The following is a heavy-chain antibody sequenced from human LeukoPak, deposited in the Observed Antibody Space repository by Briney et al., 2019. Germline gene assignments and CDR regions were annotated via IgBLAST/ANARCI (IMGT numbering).Heavy chain of an antibody. CDR1: GFTFINAW. J-gene: IGHJ4*02. CDR2: FTAGGDT. D-gene: IGHD6-19*01. Sequence: KAGGSLRLSCAASGFTFINAWMNWVRQAPGKGLEWVSAFTAGGDTYYADSVKGRFTISRDNAKNSLYLQMNSLRAEDTAVYYCARDQYSSGWNDYWGQGTLVTVSS. V-gene: IGHV3-69-1*01. CDR3: ARDQYSSGWNDY.